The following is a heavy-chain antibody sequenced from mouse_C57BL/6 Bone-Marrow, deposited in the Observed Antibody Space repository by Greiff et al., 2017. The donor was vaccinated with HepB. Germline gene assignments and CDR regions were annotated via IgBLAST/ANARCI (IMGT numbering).Heavy chain of an antibody. V-gene: IGHV1-81*01. Sequence: QVQLQQSGAELARPGASVKLSCKASGYTFTSYGISWVKQRTGQGLEWIGEIYPRSGNTYYNEKFKGKATLTADKSSSTAYMELRSLTSEDSAVYFCAREDGSAGWFAYWGQGTLVTVSA. D-gene: IGHD2-3*01. CDR2: IYPRSGNT. J-gene: IGHJ3*01. CDR1: GYTFTSYG. CDR3: AREDGSAGWFAY.